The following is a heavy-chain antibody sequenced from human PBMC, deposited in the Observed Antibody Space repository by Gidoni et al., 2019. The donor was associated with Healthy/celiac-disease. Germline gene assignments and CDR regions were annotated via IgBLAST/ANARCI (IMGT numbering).Heavy chain of an antibody. D-gene: IGHD2-15*01. V-gene: IGHV3-9*01. CDR2: ISWNSGSI. Sequence: EVQLVESGGGLVQPGRSLRLSCSAPGFTFDDYAMHWVRQAPGKGLEWVSGISWNSGSIGYADSVKGRFTISRDNAKNSLYLQMNSLRAEDTALYYCAKDTCSGGSCGVDYWGQGTLVTVSS. CDR3: AKDTCSGGSCGVDY. J-gene: IGHJ4*02. CDR1: GFTFDDYA.